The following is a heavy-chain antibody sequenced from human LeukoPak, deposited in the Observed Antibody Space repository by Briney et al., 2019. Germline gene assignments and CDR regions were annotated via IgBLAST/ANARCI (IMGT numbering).Heavy chain of an antibody. J-gene: IGHJ4*02. D-gene: IGHD6-13*01. CDR2: IWYDGSNK. V-gene: IGHV3-33*01. CDR1: GFTFSDYG. Sequence: PGGSLRLSCAASGFTFSDYGMHWVRQTPGRGLEWVAAIWYDGSNKYYADSVEGRFTISRDNSKNTLYLQMNSLRGEDMALYYCARDIVAAGGRYFDHWGQETLVTVSS. CDR3: ARDIVAAGGRYFDH.